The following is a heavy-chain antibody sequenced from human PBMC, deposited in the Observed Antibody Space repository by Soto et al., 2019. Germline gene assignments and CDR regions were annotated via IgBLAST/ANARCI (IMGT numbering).Heavy chain of an antibody. D-gene: IGHD3-3*01. CDR3: ARGLERLRALRFLEWLPPPYGMDV. Sequence: GASVKVSCKASGGTFSSYAISWLRQSPGQGLEWMGGIIPIFGTANYAQKFQGRVTITADKSTSTAYMELSSLRSEDTAVYYCARGLERLRALRFLEWLPPPYGMDVWGQGTTVTVSS. CDR2: IIPIFGTA. J-gene: IGHJ6*02. V-gene: IGHV1-69*06. CDR1: GGTFSSYA.